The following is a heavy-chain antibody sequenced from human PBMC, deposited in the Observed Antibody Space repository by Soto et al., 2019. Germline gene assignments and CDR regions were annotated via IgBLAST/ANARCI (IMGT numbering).Heavy chain of an antibody. V-gene: IGHV3-7*01. CDR1: GITFSSFW. CDR3: ARPPCVGGPCYSPPDY. J-gene: IGHJ4*02. CDR2: IHPAGSEE. D-gene: IGHD2-15*01. Sequence: ELQLVESGGDLVQPGGSLRLSCEASGITFSSFWVTWCRQPPGPGLEWVANIHPAGSEEYYVDSVKGRFTISIDNAKNSLYLQMDNLRAEDTAVYYCARPPCVGGPCYSPPDYWGQVTLVTVSS.